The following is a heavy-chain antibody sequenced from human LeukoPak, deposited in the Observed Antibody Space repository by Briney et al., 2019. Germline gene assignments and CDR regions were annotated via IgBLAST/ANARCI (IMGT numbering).Heavy chain of an antibody. CDR1: GGSISNYY. J-gene: IGHJ4*02. Sequence: SETLSLTCSFSGGSISNYYWSWVRQPPGKGLEWIGYIYYSGSTDYNPSLKSRVTISIDTSKNHFPLGLSSVTAADTASYYCARGYAYGPNYYFDYWGQGTLVTVSS. CDR3: ARGYAYGPNYYFDY. D-gene: IGHD5-18*01. V-gene: IGHV4-59*01. CDR2: IYYSGST.